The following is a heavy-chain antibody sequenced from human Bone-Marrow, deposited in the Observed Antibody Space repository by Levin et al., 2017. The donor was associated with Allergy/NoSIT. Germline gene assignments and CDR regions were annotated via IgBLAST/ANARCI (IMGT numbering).Heavy chain of an antibody. V-gene: IGHV3-53*01. D-gene: IGHD4/OR15-4a*01. CDR1: GFAVSWNY. CDR3: DYGDHYTPPI. J-gene: IGHJ4*02. CDR2: IHANGKT. Sequence: SGGSLRLSCEVSGFAVSWNYMTWVRQAPGKGLEWVSTIHANGKTYYAGSVRGRFTISRDSSKNTLYLQMNSLRVEDTAVYFCDYGDHYTPPIWGQGTLVTVSA.